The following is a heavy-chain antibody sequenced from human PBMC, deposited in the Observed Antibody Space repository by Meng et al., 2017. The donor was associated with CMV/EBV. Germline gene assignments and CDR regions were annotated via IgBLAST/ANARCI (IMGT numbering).Heavy chain of an antibody. V-gene: IGHV4-34*01. CDR3: ATLYSGSYYYYYYYYGMDV. Sequence: GSLRLSCAVYGGSFSGYYWSWIRQPPGKGLEWIGEINHSGGTNYNPSLKSRVTISVDTSKNQFSLKLSSVTAADTAVYYCATLYSGSYYYYYYYYGMDVWGQGTTVTVSS. D-gene: IGHD3-10*01. CDR1: GGSFSGYY. J-gene: IGHJ6*02. CDR2: INHSGGT.